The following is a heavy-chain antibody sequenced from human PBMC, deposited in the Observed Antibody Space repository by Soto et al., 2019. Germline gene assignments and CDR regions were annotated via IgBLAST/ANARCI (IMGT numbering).Heavy chain of an antibody. V-gene: IGHV4-31*03. CDR1: GGSLTSGGYY. CDR3: ARGYCSSTGCSIGY. Sequence: TSETLSLTCTVSGGSLTSGGYYWTWIRQPPGKGLEWIGYIYYTASTYYNPSLKSRVTMSADTSENQFSLELSSVTAADTAVYFCARGYCSSTGCSIGYWGQGTQVTVSS. D-gene: IGHD2-2*03. J-gene: IGHJ4*02. CDR2: IYYTAST.